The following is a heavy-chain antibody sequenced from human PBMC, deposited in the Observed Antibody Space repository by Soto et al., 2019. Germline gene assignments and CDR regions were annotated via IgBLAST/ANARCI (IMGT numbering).Heavy chain of an antibody. D-gene: IGHD3-10*01. J-gene: IGHJ6*03. Sequence: EVQLVESGGGLVQPGRSLRLSCTASGFTFGDYAMSWFRQAPGKGLEWVGFIRSKAYGGTTEYAASVEGRFTISRDDSKSIDYQQMDSLKTEDTAVYYCTTRIRYGSGSYYIIGEGYYYYYMDVWGKGTTVTVSS. CDR1: GFTFGDYA. V-gene: IGHV3-49*03. CDR2: IRSKAYGGTT. CDR3: TTRIRYGSGSYYIIGEGYYYYYMDV.